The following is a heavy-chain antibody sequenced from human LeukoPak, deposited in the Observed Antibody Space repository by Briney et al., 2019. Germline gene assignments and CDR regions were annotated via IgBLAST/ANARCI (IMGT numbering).Heavy chain of an antibody. J-gene: IGHJ4*02. V-gene: IGHV4-30-4*08. CDR2: IYYSGST. CDR1: GGSISSGDYY. Sequence: SQTLSLTCTVSGGSISSGDYYWSWIRQPRGKGLEWIGYIYYSGSTYYNPSLKSRVTISVDTSKNQFSLKLSSVTAADTAVYYCARDRLGDPIDYWGQGTLVTVSS. D-gene: IGHD3-16*01. CDR3: ARDRLGDPIDY.